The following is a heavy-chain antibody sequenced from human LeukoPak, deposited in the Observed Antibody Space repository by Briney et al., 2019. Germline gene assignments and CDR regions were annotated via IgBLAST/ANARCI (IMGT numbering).Heavy chain of an antibody. D-gene: IGHD3-22*01. CDR1: GGSISSSSYY. J-gene: IGHJ3*02. Sequence: SETLSLTCTVSGGSISSSSYYWGWIRQPPGKGLEWIGSIYYSGSTYYNPSLKSRVTISVDTSKNQFSLKLSSVTAADTAVYYCAREAYYDSSGYLGAFDIWGQGTMVTVSS. V-gene: IGHV4-39*07. CDR3: AREAYYDSSGYLGAFDI. CDR2: IYYSGST.